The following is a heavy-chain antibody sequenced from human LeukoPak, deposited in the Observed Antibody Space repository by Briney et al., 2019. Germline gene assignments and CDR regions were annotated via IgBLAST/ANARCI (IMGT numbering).Heavy chain of an antibody. D-gene: IGHD3-10*01. J-gene: IGHJ6*02. CDR2: INPNSGGT. CDR3: ARGNYYYVMDV. CDR1: GYTFIGYY. Sequence: ASVKVSFKASGYTFIGYYMHWVRQVPGQGLEWMGWINPNSGGTKYAQKFQGRVTMTRDMSISTAYMDLSRLRSDDTAVYYCARGNYYYVMDVWGQGTTVTVSS. V-gene: IGHV1-2*02.